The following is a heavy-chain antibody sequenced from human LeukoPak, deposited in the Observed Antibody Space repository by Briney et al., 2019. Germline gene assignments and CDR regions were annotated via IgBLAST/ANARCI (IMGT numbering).Heavy chain of an antibody. V-gene: IGHV3-30*18. J-gene: IGHJ4*02. Sequence: GGSLRLSCAASGFTFSSYGMHWVRQAPGKGLEWVAVISYDGSNKYYADSVKGRFTISRDNSKNTLYLQMNGLRAEDTAVYYCAKDMRGLRSDYDILTGLGDYWGQGTLVTVSS. CDR3: AKDMRGLRSDYDILTGLGDY. CDR2: ISYDGSNK. D-gene: IGHD3-9*01. CDR1: GFTFSSYG.